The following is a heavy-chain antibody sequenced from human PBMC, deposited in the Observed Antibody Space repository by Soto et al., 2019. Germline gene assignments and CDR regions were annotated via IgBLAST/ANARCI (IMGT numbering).Heavy chain of an antibody. CDR1: GGSISGSY. Sequence: QVQLQESGPGLVKPSETLPLTCSVSGGSISGSYWSWIRQSPGKGLEWLGYVYYTGSTNYSPSLRSRVSISVDTSKNEFSLRLSSVTAADTAVYFCARSVAVPGAHIDYWGQGTQVTVSS. V-gene: IGHV4-59*01. CDR2: VYYTGST. CDR3: ARSVAVPGAHIDY. J-gene: IGHJ4*02. D-gene: IGHD6-19*01.